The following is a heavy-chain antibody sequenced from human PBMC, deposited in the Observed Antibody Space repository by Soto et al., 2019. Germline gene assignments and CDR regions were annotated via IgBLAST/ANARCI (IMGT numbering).Heavy chain of an antibody. J-gene: IGHJ4*02. D-gene: IGHD5-12*01. CDR2: IYPDDSDT. CDR1: GYTFSVYW. Sequence: PGESLKISCKATGYTFSVYWIGWVRQMPGKGLEWMGNIYPDDSDTSNNPSFDGRVTVSADNSTNTAYLQWSSLKASDTDIYYCVRQLGYSATLIIDYWGQGTPVTVSS. V-gene: IGHV5-51*01. CDR3: VRQLGYSATLIIDY.